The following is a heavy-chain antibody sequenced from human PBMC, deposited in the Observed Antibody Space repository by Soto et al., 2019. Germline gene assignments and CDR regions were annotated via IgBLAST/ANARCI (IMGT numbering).Heavy chain of an antibody. CDR2: IYYSGST. J-gene: IGHJ5*02. V-gene: IGHV4-39*07. D-gene: IGHD2-8*01. Sequence: PSETLSLTCTVSGGSISSSSYYWGWIRQPPGKGLEWIGSIYYSGSTYYNPSLKSRVTISVDTSKNQFSLKLSSLRSEDTAVYYCATAILCTNGVCYIDVQYNWFDPWGQGTLVTVSS. CDR3: ATAILCTNGVCYIDVQYNWFDP. CDR1: GGSISSSSYY.